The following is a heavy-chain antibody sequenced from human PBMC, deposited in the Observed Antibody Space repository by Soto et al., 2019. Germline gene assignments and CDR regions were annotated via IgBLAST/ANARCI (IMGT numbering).Heavy chain of an antibody. CDR1: GFTVSSNY. J-gene: IGHJ3*02. Sequence: PGGSLRLSCAASGFTVSSNYMSWVRQAPGKGLEWVSVIYSGGSTYYADSVKGRFTISRDNSKNTLYLQMNSLRAEDTAVYYCASPPVYDFWSGFDIWGQGTMVTVSS. CDR2: IYSGGST. D-gene: IGHD3-3*01. CDR3: ASPPVYDFWSGFDI. V-gene: IGHV3-66*01.